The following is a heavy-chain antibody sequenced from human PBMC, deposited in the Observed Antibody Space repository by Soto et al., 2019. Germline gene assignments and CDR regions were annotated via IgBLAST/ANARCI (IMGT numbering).Heavy chain of an antibody. CDR3: ARDLPRPIVVVPAATFDY. Sequence: KTSETLSLTCAVSGYSISSGYYWGWIRQPPGKGLEWIGSIYHSGSTYYNPSLKSRVTISVDTSKNQFSLKLSSVTAADTAVYYCARDLPRPIVVVPAATFDYWGQGTLVTVSS. V-gene: IGHV4-38-2*02. J-gene: IGHJ4*02. CDR2: IYHSGST. CDR1: GYSISSGYY. D-gene: IGHD2-2*01.